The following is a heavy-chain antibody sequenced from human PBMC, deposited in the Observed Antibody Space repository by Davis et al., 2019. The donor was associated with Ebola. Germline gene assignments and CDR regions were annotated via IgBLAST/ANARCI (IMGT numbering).Heavy chain of an antibody. J-gene: IGHJ6*03. D-gene: IGHD1-26*01. V-gene: IGHV4-59*08. CDR3: ARHPASGSNTYYYYIDI. CDR1: GGAISSYY. Sequence: SETLSLTCTVSGGAISSYYWSWIRQPPGKGLEWIAYIYYSGATSYNPSLKSRGTISVDTSKNQFSLKLRSVTAADTAAYFCARHPASGSNTYYYYIDIWGKGTTVTVSS. CDR2: IYYSGAT.